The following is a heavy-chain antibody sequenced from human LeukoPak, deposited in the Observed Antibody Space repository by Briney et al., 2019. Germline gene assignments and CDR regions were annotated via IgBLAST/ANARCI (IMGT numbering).Heavy chain of an antibody. J-gene: IGHJ5*02. CDR3: ATGRVSDTTLVSWFDT. CDR1: GGTLSTHA. Sequence: SVKVSCKASGGTLSTHAVRWVRQAPGQGLEWMGGIILISPTANYAQKFQDRVTITMDQYTTYMELSSLRSDDTAVYYCATGRVSDTTLVSWFDTWGQGTLVTVSS. CDR2: IILISPTA. D-gene: IGHD5-18*01. V-gene: IGHV1-69*05.